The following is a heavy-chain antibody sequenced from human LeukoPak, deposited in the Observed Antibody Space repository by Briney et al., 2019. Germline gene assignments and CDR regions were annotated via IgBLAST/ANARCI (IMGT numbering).Heavy chain of an antibody. Sequence: GGSLRLSCAASGFTFSSYWMHWVRQAPGKGLVWVSRINSDGSSTDYADSVKGRFTISRDNSKNTLYLQMNSLRAEDTAVYYCARGTPSSSGWLYYGMDVWGQGTTVTVSS. V-gene: IGHV3-74*01. CDR2: INSDGSST. CDR3: ARGTPSSSGWLYYGMDV. J-gene: IGHJ6*02. CDR1: GFTFSSYW. D-gene: IGHD6-19*01.